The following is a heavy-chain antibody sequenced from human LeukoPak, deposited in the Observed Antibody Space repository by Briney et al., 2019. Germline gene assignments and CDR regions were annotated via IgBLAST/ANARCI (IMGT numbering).Heavy chain of an antibody. D-gene: IGHD3-3*01. CDR2: ISGSGGST. Sequence: GGSLRLSCAASGFTFSSYAMSWVRQAPGKGLEWVSAISGSGGSTYYADSVKGRFTISRDNSKNTLYQQMNSLRAEDTAVYYCAKDHNSITIFGVVIIRDFDYWGQGTLVTVSS. V-gene: IGHV3-23*01. CDR3: AKDHNSITIFGVVIIRDFDY. CDR1: GFTFSSYA. J-gene: IGHJ4*02.